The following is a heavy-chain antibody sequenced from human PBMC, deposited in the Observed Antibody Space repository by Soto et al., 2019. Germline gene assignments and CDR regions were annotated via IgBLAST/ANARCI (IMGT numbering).Heavy chain of an antibody. CDR1: GYTFTSYD. V-gene: IGHV1-8*01. D-gene: IGHD3-3*01. J-gene: IGHJ3*02. CDR2: MNPNSGNT. Sequence: ASVKVSCKASGYTFTSYDINWVRQTTGQGLEWMGWMNPNSGNTGYAQKFQGRVTMTRNTSISTAYMELSSLRSEDTAVYYCARTQSRRYYDFWSGYLDAFDIWGQGTMVTVSS. CDR3: ARTQSRRYYDFWSGYLDAFDI.